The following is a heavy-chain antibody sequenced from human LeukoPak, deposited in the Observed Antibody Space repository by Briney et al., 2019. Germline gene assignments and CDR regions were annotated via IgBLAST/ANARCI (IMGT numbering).Heavy chain of an antibody. J-gene: IGHJ6*04. CDR3: AGIPVFGVVLHQVPV. Sequence: SVKVSCKASGGTFSDYAYNWVRQAPGQGLEWMGVFIPILGTANSTQNFQDRVTITADISTNTAYLELTCLRSEDTAVYFCAGIPVFGVVLHQVPVWGKGTTVTVPS. D-gene: IGHD3-3*01. CDR1: GGTFSDYA. V-gene: IGHV1-69*10. CDR2: FIPILGTA.